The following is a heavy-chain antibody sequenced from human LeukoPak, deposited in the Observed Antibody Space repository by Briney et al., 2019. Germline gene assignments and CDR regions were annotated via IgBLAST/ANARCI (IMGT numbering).Heavy chain of an antibody. Sequence: GGSLRLSCAASGFTFSSYAMSWVRQAPGKGLEWVSAISGGGGSTYYADSVKGRFTISRDNSKNTLYLQMNSLGAEDTAVYYCVREAAATLFDYWGQGTLVTVSS. D-gene: IGHD1-26*01. CDR3: VREAAATLFDY. CDR2: ISGGGGST. V-gene: IGHV3-23*01. J-gene: IGHJ4*02. CDR1: GFTFSSYA.